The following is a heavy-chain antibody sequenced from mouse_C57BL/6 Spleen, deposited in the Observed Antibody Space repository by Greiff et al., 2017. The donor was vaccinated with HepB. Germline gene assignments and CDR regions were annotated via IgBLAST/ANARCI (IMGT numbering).Heavy chain of an antibody. CDR2: IYPGDGDT. Sequence: VHLVESGPELVKPGASVKISCKASGYAFSTSWMNWVKQRPGKGLEWIGRIYPGDGDTQYNGKFKGKATLTADKSSSTAYMQLSSLTSEDSAVYFCSVYGNHDYWGQGTNLTVSS. CDR3: SVYGNHDY. V-gene: IGHV1-82*01. CDR1: GYAFSTSW. J-gene: IGHJ2*01. D-gene: IGHD2-1*01.